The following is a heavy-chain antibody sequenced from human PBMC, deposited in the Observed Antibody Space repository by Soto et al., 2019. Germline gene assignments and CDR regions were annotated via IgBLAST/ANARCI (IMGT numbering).Heavy chain of an antibody. CDR1: GFSFSTYW. CDR3: ARDEGRQGPEYFHH. V-gene: IGHV3-74*01. J-gene: IGHJ1*01. CDR2: INVDGNTI. Sequence: EVQLVESGGGLVHPGGSLRLSCAASGFSFSTYWMYWVRQAPGKGLVWVSRINVDGNTINYADSVKGRFTVSRDNAKNTLYLQMNSLRAEDTAVYYCARDEGRQGPEYFHHWGQGTLVTVSS.